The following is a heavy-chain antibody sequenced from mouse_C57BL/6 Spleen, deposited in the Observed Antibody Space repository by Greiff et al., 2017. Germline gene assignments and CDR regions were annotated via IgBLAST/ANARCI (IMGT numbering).Heavy chain of an antibody. J-gene: IGHJ2*01. Sequence: QVQLQQSGAELVRPGASVKLSCKASGYTFTDYYINWVKQRPGQGLEWIARIYPGSGNTYYNEKFEGKATLTAEKSSSTAYMQLSSLTSEDSAVYFCARSDYGSSRFDYWGQGTTLTVSS. V-gene: IGHV1-76*01. D-gene: IGHD1-1*01. CDR1: GYTFTDYY. CDR2: IYPGSGNT. CDR3: ARSDYGSSRFDY.